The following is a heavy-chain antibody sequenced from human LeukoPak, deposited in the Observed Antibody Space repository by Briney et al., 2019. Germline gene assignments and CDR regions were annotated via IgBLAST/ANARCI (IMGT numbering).Heavy chain of an antibody. V-gene: IGHV3-30-3*01. D-gene: IGHD4-23*01. CDR1: GFTFSSYA. CDR2: ISYDGSNK. CDR3: ARDSHTTVVTYLFDY. J-gene: IGHJ4*02. Sequence: GGSLRLSCAASGFTFSSYAMHWVRQAPGKGLEWVAVISYDGSNKYYADSVKGRFTISRDNSKNTLYLQMNSLRAEDTAVYYCARDSHTTVVTYLFDYWGQGTLVTVSS.